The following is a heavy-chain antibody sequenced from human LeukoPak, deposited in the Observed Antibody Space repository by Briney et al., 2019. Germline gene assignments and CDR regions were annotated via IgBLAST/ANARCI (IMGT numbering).Heavy chain of an antibody. CDR1: GGSISSGGYS. Sequence: PSQTLSLTCAVSGGSISSGGYSWSWIRQPPGKGLEWIGYFYHSGSTYYNPSLKSRVTISVDRSKNQFSLKLSSVTAADTAVYYCARDRWGYGDYHDAFDIWGQGTMVTVSS. V-gene: IGHV4-30-2*01. CDR3: ARDRWGYGDYHDAFDI. CDR2: FYHSGST. J-gene: IGHJ3*02. D-gene: IGHD4-17*01.